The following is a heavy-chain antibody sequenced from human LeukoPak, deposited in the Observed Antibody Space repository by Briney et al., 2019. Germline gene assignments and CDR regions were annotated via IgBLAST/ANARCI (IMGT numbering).Heavy chain of an antibody. CDR1: GFTFSSYW. V-gene: IGHV3-7*03. D-gene: IGHD6-6*01. CDR2: ITQDGSEK. J-gene: IGHJ4*02. CDR3: AQTGGLVPGRYFVY. Sequence: GGSLRLSCAASGFTFSSYWMSWVRQAPGKGLEWVANITQDGSEKYYVDSVKGRFTISRDNAKNSLYLQMSSLGAEDTAVYYCAQTGGLVPGRYFVYWGQGTLVTVSS.